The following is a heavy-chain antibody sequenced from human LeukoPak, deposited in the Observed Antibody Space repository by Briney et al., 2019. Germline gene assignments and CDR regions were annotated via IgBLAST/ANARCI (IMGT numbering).Heavy chain of an antibody. CDR1: GFTFSSYG. V-gene: IGHV3-30*02. CDR3: AKDFAPYYYYYYMDV. Sequence: GGSLRLSCAASGFTFSSYGMHWVRQAPGKGLEWVAFIRYDGSNKYYADSVKGRFTISRDSSKNTLYLQMNSLRAEDTAVYYCAKDFAPYYYYYYMDVWGKGTTVTVSS. CDR2: IRYDGSNK. J-gene: IGHJ6*03.